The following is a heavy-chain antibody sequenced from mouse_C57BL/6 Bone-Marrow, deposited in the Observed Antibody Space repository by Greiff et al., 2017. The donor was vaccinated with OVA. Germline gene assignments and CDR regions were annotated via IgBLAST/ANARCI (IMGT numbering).Heavy chain of an antibody. CDR1: GYTFTSYG. CDR3: ARCRCLWFAY. CDR2: IYPRSGNT. V-gene: IGHV1-81*01. Sequence: QVQLKESGAELARPGASVKLSCKASGYTFTSYGTSWVKQRTGQGLEWIGEIYPRSGNTYYNEKFKGKATLTADKSSSTAYMELRSLTSEDSAVYFCARCRCLWFAYWGQGTLVTVSA. J-gene: IGHJ3*01.